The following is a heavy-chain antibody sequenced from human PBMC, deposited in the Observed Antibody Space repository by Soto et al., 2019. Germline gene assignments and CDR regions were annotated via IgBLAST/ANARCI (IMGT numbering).Heavy chain of an antibody. CDR1: GGTFSSYG. CDR2: IIPILGTA. V-gene: IGHV1-69*11. CDR3: ARPTYYDFWSGYQTGYYYYGMDV. D-gene: IGHD3-3*01. J-gene: IGHJ6*02. Sequence: QVQLVQSGAEVKKPGSSVKVSCKAAGGTFSSYGISWVRQAPGQGLEWMGGIIPILGTANYAQKFQGRVTITADESKSTAYMELSSLRSEDTAVYYCARPTYYDFWSGYQTGYYYYGMDVWGQGTTVTVSS.